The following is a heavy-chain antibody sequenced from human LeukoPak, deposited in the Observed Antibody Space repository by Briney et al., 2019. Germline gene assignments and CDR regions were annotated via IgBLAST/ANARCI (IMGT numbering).Heavy chain of an antibody. CDR1: GFTVSSNY. CDR3: ATRIAVAGSDLCGMDV. CDR2: IYSGGST. D-gene: IGHD6-19*01. J-gene: IGHJ6*02. Sequence: PGGSLRLSCAASGFTVSSNYMSWVRQAPGKGLEWVSVIYSGGSTYYADSVKGRFTISRDNSKNTLYLQMNSLRAEDTAVYYCATRIAVAGSDLCGMDVWGQGTTVTVPS. V-gene: IGHV3-66*01.